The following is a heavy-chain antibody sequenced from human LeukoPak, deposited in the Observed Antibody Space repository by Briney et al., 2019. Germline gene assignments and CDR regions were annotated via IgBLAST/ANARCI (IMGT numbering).Heavy chain of an antibody. J-gene: IGHJ4*02. V-gene: IGHV4-31*03. Sequence: SQTLSLTCTASGGSISSGGYYWSWIRQHPGKGLEWIGYIYYSGRTYYNPSLKSRVTISVDTSKNQFSLKLSSVTAADTAVYYCARVHPLGAPTKANIVATNSDYFDYWGQGTLVTVSS. CDR3: ARVHPLGAPTKANIVATNSDYFDY. CDR2: IYYSGRT. D-gene: IGHD5-12*01. CDR1: GGSISSGGYY.